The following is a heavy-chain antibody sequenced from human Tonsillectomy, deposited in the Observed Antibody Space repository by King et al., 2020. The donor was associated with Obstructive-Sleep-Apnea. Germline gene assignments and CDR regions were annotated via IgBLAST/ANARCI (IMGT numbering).Heavy chain of an antibody. J-gene: IGHJ4*02. CDR2: IYYSGGT. D-gene: IGHD2-21*02. V-gene: IGHV4-31*03. Sequence: VQLQESGPGLVKPSQTLSLACTVSGGSITSGGHYWSWLRQLPGKGLEWIGHIYYSGGTYYNPSLRGRVTLSVDTSRSQFSLRLNSVTVADAAVYYCARAETAEATHFAYWGQGTRVTVSS. CDR3: ARAETAEATHFAY. CDR1: GGSITSGGHY.